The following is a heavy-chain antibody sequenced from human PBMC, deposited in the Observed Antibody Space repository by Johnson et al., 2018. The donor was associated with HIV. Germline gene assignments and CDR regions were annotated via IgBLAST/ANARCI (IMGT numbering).Heavy chain of an antibody. D-gene: IGHD3-16*01. J-gene: IGHJ3*02. CDR2: ITLNGANT. CDR1: GFSFEDYG. V-gene: IGHV3-20*04. CDR3: AKGLGGAFDI. Sequence: VQLVESGGGVVRPGGSLRVSCAASGFSFEDYGMSWVRQRPGKGLEWVSVITLNGANTAYAESVKGRFTISRDNAKNTLYLQMNSLRAEDTAVYYCAKGLGGAFDIWGQGTMVTVSS.